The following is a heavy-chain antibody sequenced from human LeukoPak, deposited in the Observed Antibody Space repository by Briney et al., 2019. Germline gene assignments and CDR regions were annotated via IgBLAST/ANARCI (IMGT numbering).Heavy chain of an antibody. CDR1: GFTFSSYA. Sequence: GGSLRLSCAASGFTFSSYAMHWVRQAPGKGLEWVAVISYDGSNKYYADSVKGRFTISRDNSKNTLYLQMNSLRAEDTTVYYCARGELEWDLMRSLDYWGQGTLVTVST. D-gene: IGHD1-26*01. V-gene: IGHV3-30*04. CDR2: ISYDGSNK. CDR3: ARGELEWDLMRSLDY. J-gene: IGHJ4*02.